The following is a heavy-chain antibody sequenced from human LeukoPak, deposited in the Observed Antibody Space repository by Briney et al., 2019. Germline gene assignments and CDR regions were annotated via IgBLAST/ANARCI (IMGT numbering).Heavy chain of an antibody. V-gene: IGHV4-34*01. CDR3: AREAGLGVGATGIFDY. CDR2: VHYSGSA. D-gene: IGHD1-26*01. Sequence: TSETLSLTCAVYGGSFSGYYWTWIRQSPGRGLEWIGEVHYSGSATYNPSLKSRVTISVGTSINQFSLKMNSVTAADTAVYYCAREAGLGVGATGIFDYWGQGTLVTVSS. J-gene: IGHJ4*02. CDR1: GGSFSGYY.